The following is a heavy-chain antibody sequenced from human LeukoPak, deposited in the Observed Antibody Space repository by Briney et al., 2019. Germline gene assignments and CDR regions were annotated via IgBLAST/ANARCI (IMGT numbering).Heavy chain of an antibody. V-gene: IGHV3-23*01. CDR3: AKGGAATMRDGYNYYYYYMEV. CDR1: GITFSNHA. Sequence: GGSLTLSCAASGITFSNHAMSWVRQAPGKGLEWFSLISGSGGHTYYGDSVKSRVTISRDNSTNRLSLQMNSLRPEDTAVYYCAKGGAATMRDGYNYYYYYMEVWGRGTTVTVSS. D-gene: IGHD5-24*01. CDR2: ISGSGGHT. J-gene: IGHJ6*03.